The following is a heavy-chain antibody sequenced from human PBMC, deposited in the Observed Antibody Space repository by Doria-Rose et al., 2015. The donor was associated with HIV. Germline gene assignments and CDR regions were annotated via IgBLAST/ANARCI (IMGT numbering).Heavy chain of an antibody. D-gene: IGHD6-13*01. CDR1: GVSLSSPGMG. J-gene: IGHJ4*02. CDR3: ARVKSSRWYHKYYFDF. Sequence: QITLKESGPALVKPTETLTLTCTVSGVSLSSPGMGVSWIRQPPGKALEWLANIFSDDGRYYQTSLKSRLTISRGTSKSQVVLTMTDMDPVDTATYYCARVKSSRWYHKYYFDFWGQGTLVIVSA. CDR2: IFSDDGR. V-gene: IGHV2-26*01.